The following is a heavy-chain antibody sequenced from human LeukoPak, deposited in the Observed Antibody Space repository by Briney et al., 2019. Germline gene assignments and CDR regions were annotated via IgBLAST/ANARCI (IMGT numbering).Heavy chain of an antibody. CDR2: IFYGGGT. CDR1: GDSFSDHY. CDR3: ARDARFGWDYFDS. Sequence: SETLSLTCTVSGDSFSDHYWSWIRQLPGKGLEWFGYIFYGGGTNYDPSLQSRVTISIDTSKNRFSLRLSSVTAADTAVYYCARDARFGWDYFDSWGQGTLVIVSS. D-gene: IGHD3-16*01. J-gene: IGHJ4*02. V-gene: IGHV4-59*11.